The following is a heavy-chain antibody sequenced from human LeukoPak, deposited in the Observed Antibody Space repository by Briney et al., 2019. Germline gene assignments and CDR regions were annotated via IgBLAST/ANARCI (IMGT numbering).Heavy chain of an antibody. CDR1: NGSISSFY. Sequence: PSETLSLTCTVSNGSISSFYWNWIRRPPGKGLEWIGYVYYGGITDYSPSLKSRVTISLDTSKNQFYLKLSSVTAADTAVYFCARGKGANYYFDYWGQGSLVTVSS. D-gene: IGHD4/OR15-4a*01. CDR3: ARGKGANYYFDY. V-gene: IGHV4-59*01. CDR2: VYYGGIT. J-gene: IGHJ4*02.